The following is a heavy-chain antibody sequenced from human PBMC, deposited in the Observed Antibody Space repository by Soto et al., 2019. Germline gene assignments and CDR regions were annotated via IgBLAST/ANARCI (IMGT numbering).Heavy chain of an antibody. CDR1: GGSISSYF. Sequence: SDTLSLTCTVSGGSISSYFWSWVLQPPGKGLEWIGYIYYSGSTNYNPSLKSRVTISVDTSKNHFSLKLSSVTAADTAVYYCARSGVSGSSGGYYYYYYGMDVWGQGTTVT. V-gene: IGHV4-59*07. CDR3: ARSGVSGSSGGYYYYYYGMDV. J-gene: IGHJ6*02. CDR2: IYYSGST. D-gene: IGHD6-19*01.